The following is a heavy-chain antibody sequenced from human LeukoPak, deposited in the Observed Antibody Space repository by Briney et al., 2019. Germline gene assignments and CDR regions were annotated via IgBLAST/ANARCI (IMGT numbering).Heavy chain of an antibody. Sequence: SETLSLTCAVSTDSFSSHYWTWIRQPPGKGLEWIGYISYIGSTNYNPSLKSRVTISIDTSKNQFSLKLSSVTAADTAVYYCARDVVTVTKGFDIWGQGTMVSVSS. CDR2: ISYIGST. J-gene: IGHJ3*02. V-gene: IGHV4-59*11. D-gene: IGHD4-17*01. CDR1: TDSFSSHY. CDR3: ARDVVTVTKGFDI.